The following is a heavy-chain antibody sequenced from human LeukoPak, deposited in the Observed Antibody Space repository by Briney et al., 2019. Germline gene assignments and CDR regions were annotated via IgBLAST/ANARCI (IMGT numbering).Heavy chain of an antibody. CDR1: GFTVSSTY. D-gene: IGHD6-13*01. CDR2: IYSGDST. V-gene: IGHV3-66*01. J-gene: IGHJ4*02. Sequence: GGSLRLSCAASGFTVSSTYMSWVRQAPGKGLEWVSVIYSGDSTYYADSVKGRFTISRDNSKNTLYLQMNSLRAEDTAVYYCAKDSGIAALHYFDYWGQGTLVTVSS. CDR3: AKDSGIAALHYFDY.